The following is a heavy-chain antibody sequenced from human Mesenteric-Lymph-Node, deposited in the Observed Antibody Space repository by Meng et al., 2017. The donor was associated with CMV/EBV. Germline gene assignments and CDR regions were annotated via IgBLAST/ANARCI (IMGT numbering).Heavy chain of an antibody. V-gene: IGHV1-2*06. CDR1: GYTFTGYQ. J-gene: IGHJ6*02. CDR3: ARTGITGNSTTEYYYYYGMDV. Sequence: ASVKVSCKASGYTFTGYQMHWVRQAPGQGPEWMGRVNPNSGDTNYAQKFQDRVTMTRDTSINTAYMELSRLRSDDTAVYYCARTGITGNSTTEYYYYYGMDVWGQGTTVTVSS. D-gene: IGHD1-20*01. CDR2: VNPNSGDT.